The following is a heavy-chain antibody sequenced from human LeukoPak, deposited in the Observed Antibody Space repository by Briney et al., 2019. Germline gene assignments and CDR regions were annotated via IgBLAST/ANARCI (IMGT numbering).Heavy chain of an antibody. CDR2: ISSSSSTI. Sequence: GGSLRLSCAASAFTFSTYAMSWVRQAPGKGPEWVSYISSSSSTIYYADSVKGRFTISRDNAKNSLYLQMNSLRAEDTAVYYCARDRGFYDAFDIWGQGTMVTVSS. J-gene: IGHJ3*02. V-gene: IGHV3-48*04. CDR3: ARDRGFYDAFDI. CDR1: AFTFSTYA.